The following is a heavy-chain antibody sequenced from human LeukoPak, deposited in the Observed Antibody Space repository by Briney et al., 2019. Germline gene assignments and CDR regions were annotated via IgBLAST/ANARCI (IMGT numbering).Heavy chain of an antibody. D-gene: IGHD2-15*01. CDR1: GFTVSSNY. V-gene: IGHV3-53*01. Sequence: GGSLRLSCAASGFTVSSNYMSWVRQAPGKGLEWVSVIYSGGSTYYADSVKGRFTISRDNSKNTLYLQMNSLRAEDTAVYYCARGRLEKAVAATRVPASAFDIWGQGTMVTVSS. CDR2: IYSGGST. CDR3: ARGRLEKAVAATRVPASAFDI. J-gene: IGHJ3*02.